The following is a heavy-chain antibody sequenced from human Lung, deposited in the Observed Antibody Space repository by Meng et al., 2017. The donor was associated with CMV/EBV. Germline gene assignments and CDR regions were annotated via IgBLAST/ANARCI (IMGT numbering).Heavy chain of an antibody. CDR1: GDSFSTQT. CDR2: LIAVFDKT. D-gene: IGHD1-14*01. CDR3: ARGRRNEPLFDY. J-gene: IGHJ4*02. V-gene: IGHV1-69*13. Sequence: QAQVVQCGAEVKKPGSSGKAACKTSGDSFSTQTFSWVRQAPGQGLEWMGGLIAVFDKTKAAPRFQDRVTFTADESTSTAYMELSSLTFDDTAVYFCARGRRNEPLFDYWGQGTLVTVSS.